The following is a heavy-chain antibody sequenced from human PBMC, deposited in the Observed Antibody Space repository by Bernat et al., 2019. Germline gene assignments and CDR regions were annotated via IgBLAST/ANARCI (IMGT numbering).Heavy chain of an antibody. CDR1: GGTFSSYA. CDR2: IIPNFGTA. Sequence: QVQLVQSGAEVKKPGSSVKVSCKASGGTFSSYAISWVRQAPGQGREWMGGIIPNFGTANYAQKFPGRVTITAEESTSTAYMELSSLRSEDTAVYYCARDPRYCGGDCYYFDYWGQGTLVTVSS. J-gene: IGHJ4*02. CDR3: ARDPRYCGGDCYYFDY. D-gene: IGHD2-21*01. V-gene: IGHV1-69*01.